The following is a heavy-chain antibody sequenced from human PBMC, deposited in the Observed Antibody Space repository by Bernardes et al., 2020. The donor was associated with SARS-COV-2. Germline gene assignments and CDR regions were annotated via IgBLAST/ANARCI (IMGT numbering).Heavy chain of an antibody. Sequence: GGSLRLSCAVSGFTLRNTAMSWVRQAPGKGLEWVSGIDLGGDNTYFADSVKGRFTISRDTSKNTLFLQMNSLRVEDTAVYYCVKEVPANDYWGQGTLVTVSS. CDR1: GFTLRNTA. CDR3: VKEVPANDY. D-gene: IGHD2-2*01. CDR2: IDLGGDNT. V-gene: IGHV3-23*01. J-gene: IGHJ4*02.